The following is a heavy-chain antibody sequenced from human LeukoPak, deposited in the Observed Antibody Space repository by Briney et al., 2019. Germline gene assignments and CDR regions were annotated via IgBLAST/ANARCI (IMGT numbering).Heavy chain of an antibody. J-gene: IGHJ3*02. V-gene: IGHV3-30*02. CDR3: AKDYYYGSGSYWGAFDI. CDR1: GFTFSSYG. D-gene: IGHD3-10*01. CDR2: IRYDGSNK. Sequence: GGSLRLSCAASGFTFSSYGMHWVRQAPGKGLEWVAFIRYDGSNKYYADSVKGRFTISRDNSKNTLYLQMNSLRAEDTAVYYCAKDYYYGSGSYWGAFDIWGQGTMVTVSS.